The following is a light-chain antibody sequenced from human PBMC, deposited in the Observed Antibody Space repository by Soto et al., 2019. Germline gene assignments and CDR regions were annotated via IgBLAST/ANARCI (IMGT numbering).Light chain of an antibody. V-gene: IGKV1-9*01. CDR3: QQLSTYSS. J-gene: IGKJ4*01. CDR1: QGINTF. CDR2: DAS. Sequence: DIQLTQSPSFLSASVGDRVTITCRASQGINTFLAWYQQKPGKAPKVLIYDASRLHSGVPSRFSGSGSGTEFTLTINSLQPEDFATYFCQQLSTYSSFGGGT.